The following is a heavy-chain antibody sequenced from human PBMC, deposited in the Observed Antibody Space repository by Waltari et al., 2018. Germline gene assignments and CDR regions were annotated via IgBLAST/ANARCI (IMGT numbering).Heavy chain of an antibody. J-gene: IGHJ3*02. V-gene: IGHV3-30*02. CDR1: GFTFTSYG. CDR3: AKDSSSSMRDAFDI. Sequence: QVQLVESGGGVVQPGGSLRRSCVASGFTFTSYGMHWVRQAPGKGWAWVAFIRYDGSNKYYADSVKGRFTISRDNSKNTLYLQMNSLRAEDTAVYYCAKDSSSSMRDAFDIWGQGTMVTVSS. D-gene: IGHD6-6*01. CDR2: IRYDGSNK.